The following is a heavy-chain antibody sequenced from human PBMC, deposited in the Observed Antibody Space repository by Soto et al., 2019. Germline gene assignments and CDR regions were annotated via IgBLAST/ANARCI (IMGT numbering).Heavy chain of an antibody. Sequence: EVQLLESGGGLVQPGGSLRLSCSVSGFTFSDYAMNWVRQAPGKGLEWVSGVNGSGDGTIYADSVKGRFTISRDNSKNTVYMQMNRLTADDAAVYYFAKDVREVLRYCGMDVWGRGTTVNVSS. CDR3: AKDVREVLRYCGMDV. V-gene: IGHV3-23*01. CDR2: VNGSGDGT. J-gene: IGHJ6*02. CDR1: GFTFSDYA.